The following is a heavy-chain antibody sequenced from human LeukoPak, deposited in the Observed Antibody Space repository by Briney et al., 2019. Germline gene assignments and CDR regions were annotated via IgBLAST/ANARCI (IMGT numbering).Heavy chain of an antibody. CDR1: GFTFGDYA. J-gene: IGHJ5*02. V-gene: IGHV3-49*03. CDR2: IRSKAYGGTT. CDR3: TRDRGYSGYDSGKSAWFDP. D-gene: IGHD5-12*01. Sequence: PGGSLRLSCTASGFTFGDYAMSWFRQAPGKGLEWVGFIRSKAYGGTTEYAASVKGRFTISRDDSKSIAYLQMNSLKTEDTAVYYCTRDRGYSGYDSGKSAWFDPWGQGTLVTVSS.